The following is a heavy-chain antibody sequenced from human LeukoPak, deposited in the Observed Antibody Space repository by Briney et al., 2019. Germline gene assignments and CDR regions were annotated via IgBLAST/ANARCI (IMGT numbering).Heavy chain of an antibody. CDR3: AIPDRRYGDAFDI. CDR2: ISSSGSAR. Sequence: PGGSLRLSCAVSGFTFSDYYMSWIRQAPGKGLEWVSYISSSGSARYYADSVKGRFTISRDNAKNSLYLQMNSLRAEDTAVYYCAIPDRRYGDAFDIWGQGTMVTVSS. D-gene: IGHD3-9*01. CDR1: GFTFSDYY. V-gene: IGHV3-11*04. J-gene: IGHJ3*02.